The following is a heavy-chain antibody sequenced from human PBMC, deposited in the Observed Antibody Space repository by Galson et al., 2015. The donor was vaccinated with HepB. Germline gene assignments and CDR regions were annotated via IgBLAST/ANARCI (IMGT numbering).Heavy chain of an antibody. CDR1: GYTFTSYY. Sequence: SVKVSCKASGYTFTSYYMHWVRQAPGQGLEWMGIINPSGGSTSYAQKFQGRVTMTRDTSTSTVYMELSSLRSEDTAVYYCARDQFYPRHYYYGMDVWGQGTTVTVSS. CDR2: INPSGGST. J-gene: IGHJ6*02. V-gene: IGHV1-46*01. CDR3: ARDQFYPRHYYYGMDV.